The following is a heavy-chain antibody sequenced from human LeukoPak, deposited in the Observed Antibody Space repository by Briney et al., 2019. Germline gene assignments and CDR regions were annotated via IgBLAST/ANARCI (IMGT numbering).Heavy chain of an antibody. Sequence: GASLRLSCAASGFTFSRYAMSWVRQAPGKGLEWVSAISKSDDHTYYADSVKGRFTISRDNSKDTLYLRMNSLRAEDTALYYCASPLSSNWYNYWGQGTLVTVSS. CDR2: ISKSDDHT. CDR3: ASPLSSNWYNY. J-gene: IGHJ4*02. V-gene: IGHV3-23*01. D-gene: IGHD6-13*01. CDR1: GFTFSRYA.